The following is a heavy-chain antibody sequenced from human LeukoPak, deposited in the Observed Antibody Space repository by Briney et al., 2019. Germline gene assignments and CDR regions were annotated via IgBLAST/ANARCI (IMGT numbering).Heavy chain of an antibody. CDR1: GFTVSSNS. D-gene: IGHD5-12*01. CDR2: IYSGGRT. J-gene: IGHJ6*02. CDR3: ARDLYVDIVAPSGMDV. Sequence: GGSLRLSCAASGFTVSSNSMSWVRQAPGKGLEWVSVIYSGGRTYYADSVKGRFTISKDNSKNTLYLQMNSLRAEDTAVYYCARDLYVDIVAPSGMDVWGQGTMVTVSS. V-gene: IGHV3-66*01.